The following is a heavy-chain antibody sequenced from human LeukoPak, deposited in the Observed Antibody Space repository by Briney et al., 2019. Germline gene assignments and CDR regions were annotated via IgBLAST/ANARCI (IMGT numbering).Heavy chain of an antibody. V-gene: IGHV1-18*04. CDR1: GYTFTGYY. CDR2: ISGHNNNA. Sequence: ASVKVSCKASGYTFTGYYLHWVRQAPGQGLEWMGWISGHNNNAKYAQKVQGRVTMTTDTSTGTAYLEMRSLTSDDTAVYYCARSDVLPGDYWGQGTLVTVSS. D-gene: IGHD6-6*01. CDR3: ARSDVLPGDY. J-gene: IGHJ4*02.